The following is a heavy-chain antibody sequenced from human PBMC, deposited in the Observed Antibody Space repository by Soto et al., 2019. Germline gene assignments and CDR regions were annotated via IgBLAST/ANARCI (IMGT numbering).Heavy chain of an antibody. CDR3: ARDCVLGRGRPPLGMDV. Sequence: ASVKVSFKASGYTFTRYYMHWVRQAPGQGLEWMGWINPNSGGTNYAQEFQGRVTMTRDTSISTAYMELSRLRADDTAVYYCARDCVLGRGRPPLGMDVWGQGTTVTVSS. CDR1: GYTFTRYY. D-gene: IGHD3-16*01. CDR2: INPNSGGT. V-gene: IGHV1-2*02. J-gene: IGHJ6*02.